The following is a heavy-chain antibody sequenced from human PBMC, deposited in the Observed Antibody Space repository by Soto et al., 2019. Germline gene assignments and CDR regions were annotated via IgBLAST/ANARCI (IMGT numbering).Heavy chain of an antibody. CDR1: GGSMISYY. V-gene: IGHV4-59*08. D-gene: IGHD6-13*01. Sequence: SETLSLTCTVSGGSMISYYWSWIRQPPGRGLEWIGFIYYAGSTKYNPSLNSRVTISVDTSKNQFSLKLSSVTAADTAVYYCARHQSHSSSYVDPWGQGTLVTVSS. CDR2: IYYAGST. J-gene: IGHJ5*02. CDR3: ARHQSHSSSYVDP.